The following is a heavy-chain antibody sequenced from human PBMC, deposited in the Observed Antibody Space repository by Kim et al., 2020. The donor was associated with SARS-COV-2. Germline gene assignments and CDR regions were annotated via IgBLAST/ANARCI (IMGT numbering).Heavy chain of an antibody. CDR3: ARDLAGGNSLAFDI. J-gene: IGHJ3*02. D-gene: IGHD2-21*02. CDR1: GGSISSYY. Sequence: SETLSLTCTVSGGSISSYYWSWIRQPPGKGLEWIGYIYYSGSTNYNPSLKSRVTISVDTSKNQFSLKLSSVTAADTAVYYCARDLAGGNSLAFDIWGQGTMVTVSS. V-gene: IGHV4-59*01. CDR2: IYYSGST.